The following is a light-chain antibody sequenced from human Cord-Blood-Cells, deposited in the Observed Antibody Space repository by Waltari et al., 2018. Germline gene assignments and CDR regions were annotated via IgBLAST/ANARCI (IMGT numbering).Light chain of an antibody. V-gene: IGLV2-23*01. CDR1: SSDVGSYNL. CDR3: CSYAGSSTYVV. Sequence: QSALTQPASVSGSPGQSTTISCTGTSSDVGSYNLVSRYQQHPGKAPKLMIYEGSKRPSGVSNRFSGSKSGNTASLTISGLQAEDEADYYCCSYAGSSTYVVFGGGTKLTVL. CDR2: EGS. J-gene: IGLJ2*01.